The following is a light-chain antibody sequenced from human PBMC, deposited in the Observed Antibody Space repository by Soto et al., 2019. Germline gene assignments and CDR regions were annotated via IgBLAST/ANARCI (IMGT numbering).Light chain of an antibody. Sequence: QLVLTQSPSASASLGASVKLTCTLSSGHSSYAIAGHQQQPEKGPRYLMKVNSDGSHNKGDGIPDRFSGSSSGAERYLTISSLQSEDEADYYCQTWGTGTWVFGGGTKLTVL. CDR2: VNSDGSH. CDR3: QTWGTGTWV. J-gene: IGLJ3*02. V-gene: IGLV4-69*01. CDR1: SGHSSYA.